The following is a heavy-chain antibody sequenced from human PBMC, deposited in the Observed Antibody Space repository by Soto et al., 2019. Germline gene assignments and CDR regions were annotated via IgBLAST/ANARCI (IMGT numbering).Heavy chain of an antibody. CDR2: IYYSGST. CDR1: GGSINSGSYY. CDR3: ARYVASAGKRLFDY. Sequence: QVQLQESGPGLVKPSETLSLTCTVSGGSINSGSYYWSWIRQPPGKGLEWIGYIYYSGSTNYNPSLKSRVTXXVXTXTNQFSLKLSSVIAADTAVYYCARYVASAGKRLFDYWGQGTLVTVSS. V-gene: IGHV4-61*01. J-gene: IGHJ4*02. D-gene: IGHD6-13*01.